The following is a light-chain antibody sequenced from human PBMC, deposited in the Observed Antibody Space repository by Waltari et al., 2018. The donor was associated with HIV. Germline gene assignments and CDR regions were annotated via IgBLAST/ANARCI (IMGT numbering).Light chain of an antibody. J-gene: IGLJ3*02. CDR3: AAWDDSLSGSWV. CDR2: RNN. CDR1: SSNIGRNY. Sequence: QSVMTQPPSASGTPGQRVTISCSGSSSNIGRNYVNWYQQPPGTTPNLLISRNNQRPSGVPDRFSGSKSGTSASLAISGLRSEDEADYYCAAWDDSLSGSWVFGGGTQVTVL. V-gene: IGLV1-47*01.